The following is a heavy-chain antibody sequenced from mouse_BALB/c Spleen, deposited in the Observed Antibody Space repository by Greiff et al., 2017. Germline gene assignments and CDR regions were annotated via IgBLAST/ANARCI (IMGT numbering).Heavy chain of an antibody. J-gene: IGHJ4*01. Sequence: VKLQESGAELAKPGASVKMSCKASGYTFTSYWMHWVKQRPGQGLEWIGYINPSTGYTEYNQKFKDKATLTADKSSSTAYMQLSSLTSEDSAVYYCARSNGGYAMDYWGQGTSVTVSS. CDR2: INPSTGYT. D-gene: IGHD1-1*02. CDR1: GYTFTSYW. CDR3: ARSNGGYAMDY. V-gene: IGHV1-7*01.